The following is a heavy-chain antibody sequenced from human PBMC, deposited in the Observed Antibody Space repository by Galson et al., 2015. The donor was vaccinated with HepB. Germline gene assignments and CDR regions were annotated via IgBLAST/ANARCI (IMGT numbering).Heavy chain of an antibody. CDR1: GFIFSIYG. D-gene: IGHD4-23*01. CDR3: ARGPMGKTRAPLDY. Sequence: SLRLSCAASGFIFSIYGMEWVRQAPGKGLEWVAGIWYDGSNKKYADSGKGRFTISRDNSQNTLYLQMNSLRVEETAVYYCARGPMGKTRAPLDYWGQGTLVTVSS. J-gene: IGHJ4*02. V-gene: IGHV3-33*08. CDR2: IWYDGSNK.